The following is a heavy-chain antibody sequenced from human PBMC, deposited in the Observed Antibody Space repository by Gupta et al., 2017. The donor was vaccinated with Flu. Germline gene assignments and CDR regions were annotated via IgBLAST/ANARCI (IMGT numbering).Heavy chain of an antibody. CDR2: INPNRGGT. CDR1: GYTFTGYY. D-gene: IGHD3/OR15-3a*01. J-gene: IGHJ3*02. V-gene: IGHV1-2*02. Sequence: QVQLVQYGAEVKMPWASVKVSCKTSGYTFTGYYMHWVRQAPGQGLEWMGWINPNRGGTNYAQKCQGRVTMTRDTSISTVYMELSRLRSDDTAVYYCARDRARGGLVSAFDIWGQGTMVTVSS. CDR3: ARDRARGGLVSAFDI.